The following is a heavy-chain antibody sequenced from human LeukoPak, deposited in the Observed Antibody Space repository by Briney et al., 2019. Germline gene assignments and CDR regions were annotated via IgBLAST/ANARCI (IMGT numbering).Heavy chain of an antibody. J-gene: IGHJ3*02. CDR1: GGSISSYY. CDR2: IYYSGST. Sequence: PSETLSLTCTVSGGSISSYYWSWIRQPPGKGLEWIGYIYYSGSTNSNPSLKSRVTISVDPSRNHLSLKLSSVTAADTAVYYCARHGGVVRGEGSDAFDIWGQGTMVTVSS. D-gene: IGHD3-10*01. CDR3: ARHGGVVRGEGSDAFDI. V-gene: IGHV4-59*08.